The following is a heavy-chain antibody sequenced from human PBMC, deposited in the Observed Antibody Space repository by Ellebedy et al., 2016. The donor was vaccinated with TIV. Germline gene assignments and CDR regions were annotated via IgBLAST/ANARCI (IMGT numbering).Heavy chain of an antibody. CDR1: GFTFSSYA. Sequence: PGGSLRLSCAASGFTFSSYAMSWVRQAPGKGLEWVSTISGSGGKTYYADTVKGRFTSSRDNSKNTMFLQMSSLRSEDTAVYYCAAGLKWELLPRGDYWGQGTLVTVSS. CDR3: AAGLKWELLPRGDY. CDR2: ISGSGGKT. J-gene: IGHJ4*02. V-gene: IGHV3-23*01. D-gene: IGHD1-26*01.